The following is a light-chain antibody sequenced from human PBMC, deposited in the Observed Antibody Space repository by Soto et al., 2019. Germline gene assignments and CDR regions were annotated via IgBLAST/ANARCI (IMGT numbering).Light chain of an antibody. J-gene: IGKJ4*01. Sequence: IVLTQSPGTLSLSPGERATLSFMSSQSVSSSYLAWYQQKPGQAPRLLIYGASSRATGIPDRFSGSGSGTDFTLTISRLEPEDFAVYYCQQYATSPLTFGGGTKVDIK. CDR3: QQYATSPLT. CDR1: QSVSSSY. CDR2: GAS. V-gene: IGKV3-20*01.